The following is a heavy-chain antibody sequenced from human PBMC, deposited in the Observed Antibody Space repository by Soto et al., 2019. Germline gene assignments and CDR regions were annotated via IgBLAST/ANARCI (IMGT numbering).Heavy chain of an antibody. CDR2: IIPILGIA. D-gene: IGHD6-6*01. J-gene: IGHJ4*02. Sequence: QVQLVQSGAEVKKPGSSVKVSCKASGGTFSSYTISWVRQAPGQGLEWMGRIIPILGIANYAQKFQGRVTITADKYTSTAYMELSSLRSEATAVYYCAREVPEVYLVDYWGQGTLVTVSS. CDR1: GGTFSSYT. CDR3: AREVPEVYLVDY. V-gene: IGHV1-69*08.